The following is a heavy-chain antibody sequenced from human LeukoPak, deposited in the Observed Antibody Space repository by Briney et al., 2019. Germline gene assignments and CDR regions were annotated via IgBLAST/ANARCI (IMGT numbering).Heavy chain of an antibody. D-gene: IGHD1-14*01. CDR3: ARDFAYNAFDY. CDR1: GFTFRRAW. CDR2: IKEDGSQK. Sequence: GGSLRLSCTASGFTFRRAWMAWVRQAPGKGLEWLANIKEDGSQKNYVDSVKGRFAISRDNTKNSLYLQLGSLRVEDTAVYFCARDFAYNAFDYWGRGTLVTVSS. J-gene: IGHJ4*02. V-gene: IGHV3-7*01.